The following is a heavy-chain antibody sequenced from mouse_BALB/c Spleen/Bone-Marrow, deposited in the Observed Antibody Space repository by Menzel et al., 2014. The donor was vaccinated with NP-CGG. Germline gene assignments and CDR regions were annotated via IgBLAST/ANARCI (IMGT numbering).Heavy chain of an antibody. CDR3: TRYDLTTRAFAY. CDR2: IHLSGSES. V-gene: IGHV1-61*01. J-gene: IGHJ3*01. D-gene: IGHD3-3*01. CDR1: GSSFTSYW. Sequence: QVQLKESGAELVRPGASVKLPCKASGSSFTSYWMNWVKQRPGQGLEWIGMIHLSGSESRLNQKFKDKATLTVDKSSSTAYMQLSSPTSEDSAVYYCTRYDLTTRAFAYWGQGTLVTVSA.